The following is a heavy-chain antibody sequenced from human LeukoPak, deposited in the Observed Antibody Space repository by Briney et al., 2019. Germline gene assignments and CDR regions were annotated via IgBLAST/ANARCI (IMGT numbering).Heavy chain of an antibody. CDR1: GFTFSSYS. D-gene: IGHD2-15*01. CDR3: ARGRSPYCSGGSCYSPEFDY. Sequence: KPGGSLRLSCAASGFTFSSYSMNWVRQAPGKGLEWVSSISSSSSYIYYADSVKGRFTISRDNAKNSLYLQMNSLRAGDTAVYYCARGRSPYCSGGSCYSPEFDYWGQGTLVTVSS. CDR2: ISSSSSYI. J-gene: IGHJ4*02. V-gene: IGHV3-21*01.